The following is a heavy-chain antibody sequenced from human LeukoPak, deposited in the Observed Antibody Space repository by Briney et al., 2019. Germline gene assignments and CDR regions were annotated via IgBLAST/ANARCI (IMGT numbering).Heavy chain of an antibody. CDR1: GFTFSSYS. Sequence: GGPLRLSCAASGFTFSSYSMNWVRQAPGKGLEWVSSISSSSSYIYYADSVKGRFTISRDNAKNSLYLQMNSLRAEDTAVYYCARGGIENHNWFDPWGQGTLVTVSS. CDR2: ISSSSSYI. V-gene: IGHV3-21*01. D-gene: IGHD1-26*01. J-gene: IGHJ5*02. CDR3: ARGGIENHNWFDP.